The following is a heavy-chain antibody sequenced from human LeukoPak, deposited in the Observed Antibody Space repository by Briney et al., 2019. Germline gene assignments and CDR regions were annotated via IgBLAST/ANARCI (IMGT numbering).Heavy chain of an antibody. J-gene: IGHJ4*02. CDR2: INHSGST. CDR3: ARSLIAATGTFFY. D-gene: IGHD6-13*01. V-gene: IGHV4-34*01. Sequence: SETLSLTCAVYGGSFSGYYWSWIRQPPGKGLEWIGEINHSGSTNYYPSLKSRVTISVDTSKNQFSLKLSSVTAADTAVYYCARSLIAATGTFFYWGQGTLVTVSS. CDR1: GGSFSGYY.